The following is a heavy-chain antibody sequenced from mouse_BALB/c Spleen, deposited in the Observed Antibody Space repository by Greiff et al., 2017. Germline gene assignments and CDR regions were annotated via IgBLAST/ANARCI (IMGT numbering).Heavy chain of an antibody. CDR1: GFSFSDYY. D-gene: IGHD1-1*01. CDR2: ISDGGSYT. CDR3: ARATRYYGSNYVSWFAY. J-gene: IGHJ3*01. V-gene: IGHV5-4*02. Sequence: EVQLLESGGGLVTPGGSLKLSCAASGFSFSDYYMYWVRQTPEKRLEWVATISDGGSYTYYTDSVSGRFTISSDNAKNNLYLQMRSLKSEDTDMSYWARATRYYGSNYVSWFAYWGQGTLVTVSA.